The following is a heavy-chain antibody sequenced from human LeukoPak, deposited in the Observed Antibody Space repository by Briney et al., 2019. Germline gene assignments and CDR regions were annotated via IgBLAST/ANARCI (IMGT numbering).Heavy chain of an antibody. V-gene: IGHV3-33*01. Sequence: PGRSLRLSCAASGFTFSSYGIHWVRQAPGKGLEWVSDIWYDGSNKYYADSVKGRFTISRDNSKNTLYLQMNSLRAEDTALYYCARELSPVVKYYFEYWGQGTLVTVSP. CDR2: IWYDGSNK. CDR3: ARELSPVVKYYFEY. D-gene: IGHD3-22*01. J-gene: IGHJ4*02. CDR1: GFTFSSYG.